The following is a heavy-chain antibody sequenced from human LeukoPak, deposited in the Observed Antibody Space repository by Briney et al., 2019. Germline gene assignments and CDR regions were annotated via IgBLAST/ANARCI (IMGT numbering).Heavy chain of an antibody. Sequence: PSETLSLTCTVSGGSVSSYYWSWIRQPPRKGLEWIGYIYYSGSTNYNPSLKSRVTISVDTSKNQFSLKLSSVTAADTAVYYCARWGGLRAYFDYWGQGTLVTVSS. V-gene: IGHV4-59*08. J-gene: IGHJ4*02. CDR3: ARWGGLRAYFDY. CDR2: IYYSGST. CDR1: GGSVSSYY. D-gene: IGHD5-12*01.